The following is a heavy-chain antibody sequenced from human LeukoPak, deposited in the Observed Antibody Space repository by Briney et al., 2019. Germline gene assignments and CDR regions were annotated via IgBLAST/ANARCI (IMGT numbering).Heavy chain of an antibody. CDR3: ARVFDSGSQAYFYYMDV. CDR1: GYSISSGYY. Sequence: SETLSLTCTVSGYSISSGYYWDWIRQPPGKGLEWIGGIYHSGSTYYNPSLKSRVTISVDTSKNQFSLKLSSVTAADTAVYYCARVFDSGSQAYFYYMDVWGKGTTVTISS. J-gene: IGHJ6*03. V-gene: IGHV4-38-2*02. CDR2: IYHSGST. D-gene: IGHD3-10*01.